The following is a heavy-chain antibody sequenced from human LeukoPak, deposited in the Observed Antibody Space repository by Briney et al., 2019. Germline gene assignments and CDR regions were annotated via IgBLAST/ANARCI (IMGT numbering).Heavy chain of an antibody. D-gene: IGHD3-10*01. CDR2: INPNSGGT. CDR3: ARAYGSGTDYYYYMDV. J-gene: IGHJ6*03. V-gene: IGHV1-2*02. CDR1: GYTFTGYY. Sequence: ASVKVSCKASGYTFTGYYMHWVRQAPGQGLEWMGWINPNSGGTNYAQKFQGRVTMTTDTSTSTAYMELRSLRSDDTAMYYCARAYGSGTDYYYYMDVWGKGTTVTVSS.